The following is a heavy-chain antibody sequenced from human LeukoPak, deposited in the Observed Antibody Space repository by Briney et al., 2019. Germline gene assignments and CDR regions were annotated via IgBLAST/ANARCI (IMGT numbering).Heavy chain of an antibody. Sequence: GGSLRLSCAASGFTFSNAWMSWVRQAPGKGLEWVGRIKSKTDGGTTDYPAPVKGRFTISRDNAKNSLYLQMNSLRAEDTAVYYCARDQGDQYYDILTGYYYYYYMDVWGKGTTVTVSS. CDR1: GFTFSNAW. J-gene: IGHJ6*03. CDR3: ARDQGDQYYDILTGYYYYYYMDV. D-gene: IGHD3-9*01. V-gene: IGHV3-15*01. CDR2: IKSKTDGGTT.